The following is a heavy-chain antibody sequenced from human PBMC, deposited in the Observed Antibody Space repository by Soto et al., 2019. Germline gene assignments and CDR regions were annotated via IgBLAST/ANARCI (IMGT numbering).Heavy chain of an antibody. J-gene: IGHJ5*02. CDR3: ARRIYCSSTSCYDS. CDR2: IYSGGST. Sequence: GGSLRLSCAASGFTVSSNYMSWVRQAPGKGLEWVSVIYSGGSTYYADSVKGRFTISRDNSKNTLYLQMNSLRAEDTAVYYCARRIYCSSTSCYDSWGQGTLVTVSS. D-gene: IGHD2-2*01. CDR1: GFTVSSNY. V-gene: IGHV3-66*01.